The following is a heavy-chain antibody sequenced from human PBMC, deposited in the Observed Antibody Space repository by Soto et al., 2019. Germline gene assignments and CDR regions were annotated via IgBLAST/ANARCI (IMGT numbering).Heavy chain of an antibody. J-gene: IGHJ6*02. CDR2: ISPYDGST. CDR1: GFAFTNYF. V-gene: IGHV1-46*01. CDR3: ARGDGRGSTGFYYYYGMDV. Sequence: QVQLVQSGAEVKKPGASVKVSCKASGFAFTNYFFHWVRQAPRQGLEWMRIISPYDGSTNYVQRLQGRVTMTSDTSTSTVYMELSSLRSEDTAVYYCARGDGRGSTGFYYYYGMDVWGHGTTVTVSS. D-gene: IGHD1-26*01.